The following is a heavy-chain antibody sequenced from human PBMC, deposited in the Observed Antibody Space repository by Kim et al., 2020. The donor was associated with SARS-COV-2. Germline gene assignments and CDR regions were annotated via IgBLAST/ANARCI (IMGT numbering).Heavy chain of an antibody. CDR3: VRVYYGSGTSLQS. CDR2: IVSDGSDT. D-gene: IGHD3-10*01. J-gene: IGHJ5*02. Sequence: GGSLRLSCAASGFIFSSYWMHWVRQAPGKGLVWVSRIVSDGSDTMYADSVKGRFTVSRDNAKRTLYLQMNSLRAEDTAVYYCVRVYYGSGTSLQSWGQGTLVTVSS. CDR1: GFIFSSYW. V-gene: IGHV3-74*03.